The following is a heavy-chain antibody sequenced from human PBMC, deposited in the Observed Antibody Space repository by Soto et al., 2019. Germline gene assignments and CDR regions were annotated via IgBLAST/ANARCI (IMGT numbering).Heavy chain of an antibody. V-gene: IGHV1-69*01. CDR1: GGTFSSYA. CDR2: IIPIFGTA. CDR3: ASPINCSSTSCYKGRGYYYYGMDV. J-gene: IGHJ6*02. Sequence: QVQLVQSGAEVKNPGSSVKVSCKASGGTFSSYAISWVRQAPGQGLEWMGGIIPIFGTANYAQKFQGRVTITADESTSTAYMELSSLRSEDTAVYYCASPINCSSTSCYKGRGYYYYGMDVWGQGTTVTVSS. D-gene: IGHD2-2*02.